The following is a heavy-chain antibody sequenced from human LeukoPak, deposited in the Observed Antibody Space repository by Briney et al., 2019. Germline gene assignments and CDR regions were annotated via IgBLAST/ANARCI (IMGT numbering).Heavy chain of an antibody. CDR3: ARDAMGSDSSPSDY. J-gene: IGHJ4*02. CDR2: IYYSGST. V-gene: IGHV4-59*01. Sequence: KPSETLSLTCTVSGGSISSYYWSWIRQPPGKGLEWIGYIYYSGSTNYNPSLKSRVTISVDTSKNQFSLKLSSVTAADTAVYYCARDAMGSDSSPSDYWGQGTLVTVSS. D-gene: IGHD6-13*01. CDR1: GGSISSYY.